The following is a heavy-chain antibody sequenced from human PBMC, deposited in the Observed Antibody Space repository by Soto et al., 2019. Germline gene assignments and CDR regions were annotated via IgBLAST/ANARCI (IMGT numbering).Heavy chain of an antibody. CDR2: IYWDDDK. V-gene: IGHV2-5*02. D-gene: IGHD4-17*01. CDR3: AHRITTVTYTPHWHFDR. CDR1: GLSLSTSGMG. J-gene: IGHJ2*01. Sequence: QITLKESGPTLVKPTQTLTLTCTVSGLSLSTSGMGVGWIRQTPGKALECLGIIYWDDDKRYSPSLQSRLTITKDTSKNQVVLTMTNMDPVDTGTYYCAHRITTVTYTPHWHFDRWGRGTLVTVSS.